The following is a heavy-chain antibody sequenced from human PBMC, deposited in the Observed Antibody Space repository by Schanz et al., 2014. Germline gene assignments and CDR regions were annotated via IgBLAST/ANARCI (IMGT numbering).Heavy chain of an antibody. CDR1: GFSVGNKY. D-gene: IGHD5-12*01. V-gene: IGHV3-66*01. CDR3: ARKVVATIGGYYDN. CDR2: IYIGGNT. Sequence: EVQLVESGGGLVQPGGSLRLSCAASGFSVGNKYMNWVRQAPGKGLEWVSFIYIGGNTYYADSVKGRFTISRDNSKNTLYIQMNSRRAEDTAVYYCARKVVATIGGYYDNWGQGTLVIVSS. J-gene: IGHJ4*02.